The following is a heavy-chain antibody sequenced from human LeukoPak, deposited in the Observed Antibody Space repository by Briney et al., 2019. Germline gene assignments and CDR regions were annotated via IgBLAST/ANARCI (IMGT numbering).Heavy chain of an antibody. J-gene: IGHJ5*02. CDR3: ARQVELVQLRKYNWFDP. V-gene: IGHV1-8*01. Sequence: ASVKVSCKASGYTFTSYDINWVRQATGQGLEWMGWMNPNSGNTGYAQKFQGRVTMTRNTSISTAYMELNSLRSEDTAVYYCARQVELVQLRKYNWFDPWGQGTLVTVSS. D-gene: IGHD1-1*01. CDR1: GYTFTSYD. CDR2: MNPNSGNT.